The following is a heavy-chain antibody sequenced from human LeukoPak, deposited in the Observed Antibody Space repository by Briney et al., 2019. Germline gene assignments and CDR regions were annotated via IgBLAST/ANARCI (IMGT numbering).Heavy chain of an antibody. Sequence: GASVKVSCKASGYTFTGYYMHWVRQAPGQGLEWMGWINPNSGGTNYAQKFQGRVTMTRDTSISTAYMELSRLRSDDTAVYYCARGGDYYGPYCVDYWGQGALVTVSS. CDR1: GYTFTGYY. CDR3: ARGGDYYGPYCVDY. V-gene: IGHV1-2*02. CDR2: INPNSGGT. D-gene: IGHD3-10*01. J-gene: IGHJ4*02.